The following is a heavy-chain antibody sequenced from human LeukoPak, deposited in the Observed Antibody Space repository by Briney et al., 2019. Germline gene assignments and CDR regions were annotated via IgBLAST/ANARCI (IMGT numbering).Heavy chain of an antibody. D-gene: IGHD2-21*02. Sequence: GGSLRLSCEASGFTFRNFSMHWVRQAPGEGLVWVSRINSDESETNYADSVKGRFTISRDNAKKMLYLQMNNLRVEDTAVYYCVRVTENWGQGTLVTVSS. CDR1: GFTFRNFS. J-gene: IGHJ4*02. V-gene: IGHV3-74*01. CDR2: INSDESET. CDR3: VRVTEN.